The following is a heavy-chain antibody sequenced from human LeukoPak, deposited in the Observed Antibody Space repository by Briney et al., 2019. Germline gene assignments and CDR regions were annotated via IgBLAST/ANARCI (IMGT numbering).Heavy chain of an antibody. D-gene: IGHD3-22*01. Sequence: SETLSLTCTVSGGSISSYYWGWIRQPPGKGLEWIGSIYYSGNTYHSPSLMSRATISVDTSNNQFSLILSSVTAADTAVYYCARAPHFFDTSGSRYYFDYWGQGALVTVSS. CDR2: IYYSGNT. CDR1: GGSISSYY. CDR3: ARAPHFFDTSGSRYYFDY. J-gene: IGHJ4*02. V-gene: IGHV4-39*07.